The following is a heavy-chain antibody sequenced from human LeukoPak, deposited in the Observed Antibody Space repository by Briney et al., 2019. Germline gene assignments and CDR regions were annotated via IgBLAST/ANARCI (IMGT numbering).Heavy chain of an antibody. CDR2: MNPNSGNA. V-gene: IGHV1-8*01. J-gene: IGHJ4*02. CDR1: GYTFTSYD. CDR3: ARGEMATITGVFDY. D-gene: IGHD5-24*01. Sequence: ASVKVSCKASGYTFTSYDISWVRQATGQGLEWMGWMNPNSGNAGYAQTFQGRVTMTRDTSISTAYMELSSLTSQDTAVYYCARGEMATITGVFDYWGQGTLVTVSS.